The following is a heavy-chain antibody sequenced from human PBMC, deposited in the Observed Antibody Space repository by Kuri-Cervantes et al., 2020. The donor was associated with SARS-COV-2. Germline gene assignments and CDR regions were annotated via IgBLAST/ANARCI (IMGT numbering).Heavy chain of an antibody. CDR3: AQSRSIAARRPWYFDL. CDR1: GYSITNGYY. D-gene: IGHD6-6*01. V-gene: IGHV4-61*01. Sequence: SETLSLTCSVSGYSITNGYYWGWIRQPPGKGLEWIGYIYYSGSTNYNPSLKSRVTISVDTSKNQFSLKLSSVTAADTAVYYCAQSRSIAARRPWYFDLWGRGTLVTVSS. CDR2: IYYSGST. J-gene: IGHJ2*01.